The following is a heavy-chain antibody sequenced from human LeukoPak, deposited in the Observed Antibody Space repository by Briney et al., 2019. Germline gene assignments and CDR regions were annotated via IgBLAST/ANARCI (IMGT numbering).Heavy chain of an antibody. CDR3: AKDLAEMATIIDY. CDR1: GFTFSNYA. Sequence: GGSLRLSCAASGFTFSNYAMSWVRQAPGKGLEWVSVFYSGGDTYYADSVKGRFTISRDNSKNTLYLQMNSLRAEDTAVYYCAKDLAEMATIIDYWGQGTLVTVSS. J-gene: IGHJ4*02. V-gene: IGHV3-23*03. D-gene: IGHD5-24*01. CDR2: FYSGGDT.